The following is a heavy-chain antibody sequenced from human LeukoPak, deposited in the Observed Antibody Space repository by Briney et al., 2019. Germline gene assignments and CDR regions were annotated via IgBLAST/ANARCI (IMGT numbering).Heavy chain of an antibody. CDR2: IYYSGST. V-gene: IGHV4-39*01. CDR1: GGSISSCCYY. D-gene: IGHD2-21*01. CDR3: ARQGDSGRAFDI. Sequence: PSETLSLTCTVSGGSISSCCYYWGWIRQPPGKGLEWIGSIYYSGSTYYNPPLKSRITIFVDTSKIQFSLKLSSVTATDTAVYYCARQGDSGRAFDIWGQGTMVTVSS. J-gene: IGHJ3*02.